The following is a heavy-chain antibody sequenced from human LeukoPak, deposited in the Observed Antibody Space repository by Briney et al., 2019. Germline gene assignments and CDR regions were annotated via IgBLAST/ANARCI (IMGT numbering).Heavy chain of an antibody. CDR2: INTNTGNP. D-gene: IGHD2-2*01. CDR1: GYTFNRYG. CDR3: ARVKRGNTPAVDY. Sequence: ASVKVSCKASGYTFNRYGMNWVRQAPGQGLEWMGWINTNTGNPTYAQGFTGRFVFSLDTSVSTAYLQISSLKAEDTAVYYCARVKRGNTPAVDYWGQGTLVTVSS. J-gene: IGHJ4*02. V-gene: IGHV7-4-1*02.